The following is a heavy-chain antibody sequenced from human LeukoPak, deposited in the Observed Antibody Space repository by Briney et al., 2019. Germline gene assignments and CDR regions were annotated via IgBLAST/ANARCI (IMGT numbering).Heavy chain of an antibody. V-gene: IGHV4-39*01. CDR2: IYYSGST. CDR1: GGSISSSSYY. CDR3: ARHFSPYSSSWYEGEVGDFDY. J-gene: IGHJ4*02. Sequence: SETLSLTCTVSGGSISSSSYYWGWIRQPPGKGLEWIGSIYYSGSTYYNPSLKSRVTISVDTSKNQFSLKLSSVTAADTAVYYCARHFSPYSSSWYEGEVGDFDYWGQGTLVTVSS. D-gene: IGHD6-13*01.